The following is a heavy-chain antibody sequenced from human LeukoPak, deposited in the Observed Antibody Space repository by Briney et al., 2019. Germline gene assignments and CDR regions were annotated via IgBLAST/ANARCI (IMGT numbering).Heavy chain of an antibody. Sequence: PGGSLRLSCAASGFTFSSYWMTWVRQAPGKGLEWAANIKYDGSEKYYVDSVKGRFTISRDNARNSLFLQINSLRAEDTAVYYCARERITIFGVAKPKAFDIWGQGTMVTVSS. V-gene: IGHV3-7*01. CDR3: ARERITIFGVAKPKAFDI. J-gene: IGHJ3*02. CDR1: GFTFSSYW. D-gene: IGHD3-3*01. CDR2: IKYDGSEK.